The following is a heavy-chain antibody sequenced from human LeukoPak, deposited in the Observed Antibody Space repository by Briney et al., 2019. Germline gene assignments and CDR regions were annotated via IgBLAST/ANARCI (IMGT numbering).Heavy chain of an antibody. CDR2: ISDSGGST. Sequence: GGSLRLSCAASGFTFSTYAMNWLRQAPGKGLEWVSAISDSGGSTYYADAVKGRFTISRDNSKNTLYLQMNSLRAEDTAVYYCAKVKYTGSYYSAFDIWGQGTMVTVSS. CDR1: GFTFSTYA. CDR3: AKVKYTGSYYSAFDI. D-gene: IGHD1-26*01. V-gene: IGHV3-23*01. J-gene: IGHJ3*02.